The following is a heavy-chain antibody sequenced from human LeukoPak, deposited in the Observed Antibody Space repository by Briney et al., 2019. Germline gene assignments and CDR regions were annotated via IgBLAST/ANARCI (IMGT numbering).Heavy chain of an antibody. Sequence: GGSLRLSCAASGFTVSSNYMSWVRQAPGKGLEWVSVIYSGGSTYYADSVKGRFTISRDNSKNTLYLQMNSLRAEDTAVYYCASTSSGWAYYFDYWGQGTLVTVSS. CDR1: GFTVSSNY. V-gene: IGHV3-53*01. CDR3: ASTSSGWAYYFDY. CDR2: IYSGGST. J-gene: IGHJ4*02. D-gene: IGHD6-19*01.